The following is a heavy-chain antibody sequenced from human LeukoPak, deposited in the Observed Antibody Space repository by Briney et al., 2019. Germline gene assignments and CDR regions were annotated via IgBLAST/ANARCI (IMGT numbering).Heavy chain of an antibody. D-gene: IGHD3-10*01. CDR2: ISSRGSST. V-gene: IGHV3-23*01. Sequence: SGISSRGSSTDYADSVKGRFTISRDNSRDTLYLRMNSLRAEDTAVYYCAKAWGSGSGFFDFWGQGTLVTVSS. J-gene: IGHJ4*02. CDR3: AKAWGSGSGFFDF.